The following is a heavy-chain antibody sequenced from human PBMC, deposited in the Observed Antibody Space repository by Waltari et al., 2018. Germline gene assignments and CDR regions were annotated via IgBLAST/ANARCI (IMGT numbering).Heavy chain of an antibody. Sequence: QVQLQESGPGLVKPSETLSLTCTVSGGSISSYYWSWIRQPPGKGLEWIGYIYYSGSTNYNPSLKSRVTISVDTSKNQFSLKLSSVTAADTAVYYCARGRTIFGVVIFDYWGQGTLVTVSS. D-gene: IGHD3-3*01. J-gene: IGHJ4*02. CDR3: ARGRTIFGVVIFDY. V-gene: IGHV4-59*01. CDR2: IYYSGST. CDR1: GGSISSYY.